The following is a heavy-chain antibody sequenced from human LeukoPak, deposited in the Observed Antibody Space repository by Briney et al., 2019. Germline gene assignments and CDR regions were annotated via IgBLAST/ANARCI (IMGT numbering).Heavy chain of an antibody. CDR1: GFTFNNFG. V-gene: IGHV3-30*02. J-gene: IGHJ4*02. Sequence: GGSLRLSCAASGFTFNNFGMHWVRQAPGKGLEWVSFIGYEGVHKYYTDSVKGRFTISKDNSKATLYLQMNSLRPEDTAVYYCAKDLHGGYSSDYWGQGTLVTVFS. CDR2: IGYEGVHK. D-gene: IGHD4-23*01. CDR3: AKDLHGGYSSDY.